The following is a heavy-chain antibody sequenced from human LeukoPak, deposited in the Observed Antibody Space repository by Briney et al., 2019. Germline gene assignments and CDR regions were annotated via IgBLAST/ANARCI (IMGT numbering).Heavy chain of an antibody. V-gene: IGHV4-61*08. CDR1: GGSISSGDYY. CDR3: ARTGGDCSSGLCYYAMDV. J-gene: IGHJ6*02. Sequence: SETLSLTCTVSGGSISSGDYYWSWIRQPPGKGLEWIGYIHYTGSTDYNPSLRSRVTLSIDMSKNQFSLRLSSVTAADTAVYYCARTGGDCSSGLCYYAMDVWGQGTTVTVS. D-gene: IGHD2-21*02. CDR2: IHYTGST.